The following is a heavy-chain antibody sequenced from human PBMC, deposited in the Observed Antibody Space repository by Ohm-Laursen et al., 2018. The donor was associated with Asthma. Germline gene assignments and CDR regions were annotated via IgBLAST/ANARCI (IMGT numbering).Heavy chain of an antibody. CDR2: GGSYYDGGLK. CDR3: AGQTVTTFSENDY. D-gene: IGHD4-17*01. J-gene: IGHJ4*02. V-gene: IGHV3-30-3*01. Sequence: SLRLSCSASGFNFRSYAMHWVRQALGKGLEWVAVGGSYYDGGLKYYADSVNGRFTISRDNSKNTLYLQMNSLRAEDTAVYYCAGQTVTTFSENDYWGQGTLVTVSS. CDR1: GFNFRSYA.